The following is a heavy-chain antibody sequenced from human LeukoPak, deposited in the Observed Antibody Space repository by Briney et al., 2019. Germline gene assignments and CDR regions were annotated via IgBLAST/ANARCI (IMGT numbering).Heavy chain of an antibody. Sequence: GRSLRLSCAASGFTFSSYAMHWVRQAPGKGLEWVAVISYDGSNKYYADSVKGRFTISRDNSKNTLYLQMNSLRAEDTAVYYCARDGGRGSYLVYGFFDYWGQGTLVTVSS. CDR2: ISYDGSNK. D-gene: IGHD1-26*01. V-gene: IGHV3-30*04. J-gene: IGHJ4*02. CDR1: GFTFSSYA. CDR3: ARDGGRGSYLVYGFFDY.